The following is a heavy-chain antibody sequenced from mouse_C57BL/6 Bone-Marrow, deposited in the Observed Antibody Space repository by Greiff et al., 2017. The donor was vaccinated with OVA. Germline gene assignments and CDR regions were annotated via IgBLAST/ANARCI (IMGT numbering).Heavy chain of an antibody. CDR1: GFTFSDYY. CDR3: ARNDSFAY. D-gene: IGHD2-12*01. CDR2: ISNGGGST. V-gene: IGHV5-12*01. J-gene: IGHJ3*01. Sequence: EVKLVESGGGLVQPGGSLKLSCAASGFTFSDYYMYWVRQTPEKRLEWVAYISNGGGSTYYPDTVKGRFTISRDNAKNTLYLQMSRLKSEDTAMYYCARNDSFAYWGQGTLVTVSA.